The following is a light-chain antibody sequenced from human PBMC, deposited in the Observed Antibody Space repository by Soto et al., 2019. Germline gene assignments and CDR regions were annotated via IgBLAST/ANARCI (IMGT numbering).Light chain of an antibody. CDR3: QSYDSSLSGWL. J-gene: IGLJ2*01. CDR2: DNT. V-gene: IGLV1-40*01. Sequence: QSVLTQPPSVSGAPGQRVTISCTGSSSNIGAGYDVHWYQQLPGTAPKLLVHDNTDRPSGVPDRFSGSKSGTSASLAITGLQAEDEADYYCQSYDSSLSGWLFGGGTKVTVL. CDR1: SSNIGAGYD.